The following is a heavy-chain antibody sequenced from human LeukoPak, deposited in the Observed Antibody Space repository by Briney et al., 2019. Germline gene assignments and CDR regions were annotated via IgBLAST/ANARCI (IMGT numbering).Heavy chain of an antibody. V-gene: IGHV4-34*01. D-gene: IGHD3-22*01. J-gene: IGHJ5*02. Sequence: SETLSLTCAVYGGSFSGYYWSWIRQPPGKGLEWIGEINHSGSTNYNPSLKSRVTISVDTSKNQFSLKLSSVTAADTAVYYCARDRGHYYDSSGWFDPWGQGTLVTVSS. CDR1: GGSFSGYY. CDR3: ARDRGHYYDSSGWFDP. CDR2: INHSGST.